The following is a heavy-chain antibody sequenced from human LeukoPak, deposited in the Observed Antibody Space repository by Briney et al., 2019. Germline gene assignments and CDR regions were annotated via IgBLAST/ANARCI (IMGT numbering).Heavy chain of an antibody. CDR1: GFTFRNYV. V-gene: IGHV3-30-3*01. CDR3: AREGYYGSGSPPSLYFDY. J-gene: IGHJ4*02. CDR2: TSSDLNVK. D-gene: IGHD3-10*01. Sequence: GGSLRLSCAASGFTFRNYVIHWVRQAPGKGLEWVAVTSSDLNVKLYADSVKGRFTISRDNSRSTLYLQMNSLRPEDTAIYYCAREGYYGSGSPPSLYFDYWGQGTLVTVSP.